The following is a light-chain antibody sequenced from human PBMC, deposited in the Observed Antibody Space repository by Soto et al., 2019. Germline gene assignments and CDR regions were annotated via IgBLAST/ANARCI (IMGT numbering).Light chain of an antibody. CDR2: GAS. CDR1: QSVDIS. Sequence: EIVLTQSPATLSVSPVERVILSCRASQSVDISLAWYQQKPGQAPRLLIYGASTRATDMPGTFSGRGSGTEFTLTITSLRPEDFGTYYCQQSLTMPITFGHGTRLEIK. CDR3: QQSLTMPIT. J-gene: IGKJ5*01. V-gene: IGKV3-15*01.